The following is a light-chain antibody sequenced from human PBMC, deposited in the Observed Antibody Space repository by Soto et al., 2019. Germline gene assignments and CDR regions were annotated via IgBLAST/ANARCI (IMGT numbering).Light chain of an antibody. J-gene: IGKJ4*01. Sequence: EIVMTQSPATLSVSPGKRATLSCRASQSVSIDLAWYQQTPGQAPRLLIYGASSRATGIPDRFSGSGSGTDFTLTISRLEPEDFAVYYCQQYGSSPLPFGGGTKVDIK. CDR3: QQYGSSPLP. CDR1: QSVSID. V-gene: IGKV3-20*01. CDR2: GAS.